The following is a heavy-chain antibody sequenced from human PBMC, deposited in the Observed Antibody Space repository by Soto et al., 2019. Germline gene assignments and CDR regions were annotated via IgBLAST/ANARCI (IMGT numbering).Heavy chain of an antibody. CDR3: ARPSIPYYYGSGSYYGAFDY. CDR2: IYYSGST. J-gene: IGHJ4*02. V-gene: IGHV4-39*01. Sequence: QLQLQESGPGLVKPSETLSLTCTVSGGSISSSSYYWGWIRQPPGKGLEWIGSIYYSGSTYYNPSLKSRVTISVDTSKNQFSLKLSSVTAADTAVYYCARPSIPYYYGSGSYYGAFDYWGQGTLVTVSS. D-gene: IGHD3-10*01. CDR1: GGSISSSSYY.